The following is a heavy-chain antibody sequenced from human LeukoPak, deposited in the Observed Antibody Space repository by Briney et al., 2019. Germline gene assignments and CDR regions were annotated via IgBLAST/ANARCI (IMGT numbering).Heavy chain of an antibody. CDR1: GGSFSGYY. CDR2: IYHSGST. CDR3: AAFRIAAAGTLGRLDY. J-gene: IGHJ4*02. D-gene: IGHD6-13*01. V-gene: IGHV4-34*01. Sequence: SETLSLTCAVYGGSFSGYYWSWIRQPPGKGLEWIGEIYHSGSTNYNPSLKSRVTISLDTSKNQFSLKLSSVSAADTAVYYRAAFRIAAAGTLGRLDYWGQGTLVTVPS.